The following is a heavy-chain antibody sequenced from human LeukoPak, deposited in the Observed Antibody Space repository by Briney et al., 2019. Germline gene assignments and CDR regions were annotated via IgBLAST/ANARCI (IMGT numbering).Heavy chain of an antibody. J-gene: IGHJ4*02. V-gene: IGHV3-73*01. D-gene: IGHD3-16*02. CDR3: TRLSSGIYPFDY. CDR2: IRSKANSYAT. CDR1: GFTFRGSA. Sequence: PGRSLRLSSAASGFTFRGSAMHWVRQASGKRLEWVGRIRSKANSYATAYAASVKGRFTISRGDSKNTAYLQMNSLKTEDTAVYYCTRLSSGIYPFDYWGQGTLVTVSS.